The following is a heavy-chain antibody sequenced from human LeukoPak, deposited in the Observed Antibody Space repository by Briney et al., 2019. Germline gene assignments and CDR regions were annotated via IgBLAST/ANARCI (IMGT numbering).Heavy chain of an antibody. J-gene: IGHJ4*02. CDR2: IYHTGTT. V-gene: IGHV4-31*11. Sequence: SETLSLTCAVSGGSISGDSYNWIWIRQHPGKGLEWLGHIYHTGTTYYNPSLESRLTVSVVTSKNTLTLKLTSVPTSDTALYSWTRVEPHVHVVEIVYYFDNWGQGSLVTVSS. CDR3: TRVEPHVHVVEIVYYFDN. D-gene: IGHD2-15*01. CDR1: GGSISGDSYN.